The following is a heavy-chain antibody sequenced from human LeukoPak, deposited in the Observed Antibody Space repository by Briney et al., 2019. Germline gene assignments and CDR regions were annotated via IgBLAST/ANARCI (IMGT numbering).Heavy chain of an antibody. D-gene: IGHD5-12*01. V-gene: IGHV4-61*08. J-gene: IGHJ6*02. CDR1: GGSISSGDYY. CDR3: ARDQGGYSGYGLYYYYGVDV. CDR2: IYYSGST. Sequence: SQTLSLTCTVSGGSISSGDYYWSWIRQPPGKGLEWIGYIYYSGSTNYNPSLKSRVTISVDTSKNQFSLKLSSVTAADTAVYYCARDQGGYSGYGLYYYYGVDVWGQGTTVTVSS.